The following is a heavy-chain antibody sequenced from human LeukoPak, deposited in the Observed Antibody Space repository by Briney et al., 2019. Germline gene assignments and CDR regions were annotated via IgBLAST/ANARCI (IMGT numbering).Heavy chain of an antibody. CDR1: GFSVSNNF. D-gene: IGHD3-9*01. Sequence: GGSLRLSCAASGFSVSNNFMSWVRQAPGKGLEWVSVIYSDGSTYDADSVRGRFTISRDKSKNTLYLQMNSLRAEDTAVYYCARDFDGGSTGFDCRGQGTLVTVSS. CDR3: ARDFDGGSTGFDC. V-gene: IGHV3-53*01. CDR2: IYSDGST. J-gene: IGHJ4*02.